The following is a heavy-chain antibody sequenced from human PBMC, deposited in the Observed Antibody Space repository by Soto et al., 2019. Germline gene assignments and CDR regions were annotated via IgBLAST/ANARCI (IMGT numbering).Heavy chain of an antibody. Sequence: SVKVSCKASGGTFSSYAISWVRQAPGQGLEWMGGIIPIFGTANYAQKFQGRVTITADESTSTAYMELSSLRSEDTAVYYCARVGGWYFHYYYGMDVWGQGTTVTVSS. CDR3: ARVGGWYFHYYYGMDV. J-gene: IGHJ6*02. CDR1: GGTFSSYA. D-gene: IGHD6-19*01. V-gene: IGHV1-69*13. CDR2: IIPIFGTA.